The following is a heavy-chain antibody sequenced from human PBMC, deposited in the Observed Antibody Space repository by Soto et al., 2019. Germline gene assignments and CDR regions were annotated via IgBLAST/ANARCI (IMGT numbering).Heavy chain of an antibody. CDR1: GFTVSNLY. CDR3: ARDTLGGAYDFLH. D-gene: IGHD3-3*01. CDR2: ISSGGST. J-gene: IGHJ4*02. Sequence: EVQLVESGGGLVQPGGSLRLSCAASGFTVSNLYMTWVRQAPGKGLQWVGVISSGGSTYYADSVKGRFTISRDNSKNTLYLEMNSLRAEDTAVYYCARDTLGGAYDFLHGGQGTLVTVSS. V-gene: IGHV3-66*01.